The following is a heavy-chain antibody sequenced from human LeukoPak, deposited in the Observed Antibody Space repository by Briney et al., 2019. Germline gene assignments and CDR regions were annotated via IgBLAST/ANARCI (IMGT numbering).Heavy chain of an antibody. CDR3: ARENSGWYGN. CDR2: IHSDGTGT. V-gene: IGHV3-74*01. D-gene: IGHD6-19*01. Sequence: GGSLRLSCVASGFTFSSYWMHWVRQAPGKGLVWVSRIHSDGTGTSYADSVKGRFTISRDNAKNTLYLQMNSLRAEDTAVYYCARENSGWYGNWGQGTLVTVSS. CDR1: GFTFSSYW. J-gene: IGHJ4*02.